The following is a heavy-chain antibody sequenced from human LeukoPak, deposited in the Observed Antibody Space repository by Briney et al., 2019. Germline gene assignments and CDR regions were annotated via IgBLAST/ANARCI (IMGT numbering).Heavy chain of an antibody. D-gene: IGHD5-18*01. V-gene: IGHV4-34*01. CDR2: INHSGST. CDR3: ARGMDTAMVYFDY. J-gene: IGHJ4*02. Sequence: PSETLSLTGAVYGGSFSGYYWSWIRQPPGKGLEWIGEINHSGSTNYNPSLKSRVTISVDTSKNQFSLKLSSVTAADTAVYYCARGMDTAMVYFDYWGQGTLVTVSS. CDR1: GGSFSGYY.